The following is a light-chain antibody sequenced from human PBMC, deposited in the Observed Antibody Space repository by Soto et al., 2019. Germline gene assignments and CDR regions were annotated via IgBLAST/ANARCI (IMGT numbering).Light chain of an antibody. J-gene: IGLJ2*01. CDR1: SSNIGAGYD. V-gene: IGLV1-40*01. CDR3: QSYDSSLSVV. CDR2: GNS. Sequence: QSVLTQPPSVSGAPGQTVTISCTGSSSNIGAGYDVHWYQQLPGTAPKLLIYGNSNRPSGVPDRFSGSKSGTSASLAITALQAEDEADYYCQSYDSSLSVVFGGGTKVTVL.